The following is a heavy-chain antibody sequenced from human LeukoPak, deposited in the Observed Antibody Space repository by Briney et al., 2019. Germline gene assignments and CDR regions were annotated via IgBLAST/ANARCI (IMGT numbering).Heavy chain of an antibody. Sequence: PSETLSLTCTVSGGSVSSHQWSWVRQAPGKGLEWVSTISGSADNTYYADSVKGRFTISRDNSKNTLYLQMNSLRADDTAVYYCAKVQGEGSSLYYYYGMDVWGQGTTVTVSS. D-gene: IGHD6-13*01. J-gene: IGHJ6*02. V-gene: IGHV3-23*01. CDR3: AKVQGEGSSLYYYYGMDV. CDR2: ISGSADNT. CDR1: GGSVSSHQ.